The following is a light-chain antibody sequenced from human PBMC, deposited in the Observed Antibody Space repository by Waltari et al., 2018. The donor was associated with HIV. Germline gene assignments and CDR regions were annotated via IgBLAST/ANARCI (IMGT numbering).Light chain of an antibody. CDR1: QNIYKW. CDR2: RAS. Sequence: DIRMTQSPSTLSASVGDRVTITCRASQNIYKWLAWFQQKPGKARKLLIYRASGLESGVPSRFSGSGSGTEFTLTISSLQPDDFATYYCQQYNGYPWTLGQGTKVDVK. CDR3: QQYNGYPWT. V-gene: IGKV1-5*03. J-gene: IGKJ1*01.